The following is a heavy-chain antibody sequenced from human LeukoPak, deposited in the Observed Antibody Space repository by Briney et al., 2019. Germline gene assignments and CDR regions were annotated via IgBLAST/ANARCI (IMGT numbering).Heavy chain of an antibody. CDR1: GYTLTELS. V-gene: IGHV1-24*01. J-gene: IGHJ6*02. CDR2: FDPEDGET. Sequence: GASVKVSRKVSGYTLTELSMHWVRHAPGKGLEWMGGFDPEDGETIYAQKFQGRVTMTEDTSTDTAYMELSRLRSEDTAVYYCATAYYASGGYYYYGMDVWGQGTTVTVSS. CDR3: ATAYYASGGYYYYGMDV. D-gene: IGHD3-10*01.